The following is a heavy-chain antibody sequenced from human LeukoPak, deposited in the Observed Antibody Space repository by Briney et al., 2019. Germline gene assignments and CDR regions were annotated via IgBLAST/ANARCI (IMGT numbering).Heavy chain of an antibody. CDR2: IIPIFGTA. J-gene: IGHJ2*01. V-gene: IGHV1-69*06. CDR3: ARGVGPRYFDL. Sequence: GASVKVSCKASGGTFSSYAISWVRQAPGQGLEWMGGIIPIFGTANYAQKFQGRVTITADKSTSTAYMELSRLRSDDTAVYYCARGVGPRYFDLWGRGTLVTVSS. D-gene: IGHD1-26*01. CDR1: GGTFSSYA.